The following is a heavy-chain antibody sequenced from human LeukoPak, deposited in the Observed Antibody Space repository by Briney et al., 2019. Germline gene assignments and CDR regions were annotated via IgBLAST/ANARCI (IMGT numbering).Heavy chain of an antibody. CDR1: GYIFTSYW. D-gene: IGHD1-26*01. CDR2: ICPGDSDT. CDR3: ARRSGSFQGDYNFDY. J-gene: IGHJ4*02. V-gene: IGHV5-51*01. Sequence: GESLKISCKGSGYIFTSYWIDCVRQMPGKGLEWMGIICPGDSDTRYSPSFQGQVTISVDKSISTAYLQWSSLKASDTAMYYCARRSGSFQGDYNFDYWGQGTLVTVSS.